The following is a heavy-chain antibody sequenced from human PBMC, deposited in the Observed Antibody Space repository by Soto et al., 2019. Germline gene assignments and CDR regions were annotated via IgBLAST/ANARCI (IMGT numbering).Heavy chain of an antibody. Sequence: SVKVSCQASGGTFSSYAISWVRQAPGQGLEWMGGIIPIFGTANYAQKFQGRVTITADESTSTAYMELSSLRSEDTAVYYCASEKRDCSSTSCSDAFDIWGQGTMVTVAS. CDR2: IIPIFGTA. CDR1: GGTFSSYA. J-gene: IGHJ3*02. V-gene: IGHV1-69*13. CDR3: ASEKRDCSSTSCSDAFDI. D-gene: IGHD2-2*01.